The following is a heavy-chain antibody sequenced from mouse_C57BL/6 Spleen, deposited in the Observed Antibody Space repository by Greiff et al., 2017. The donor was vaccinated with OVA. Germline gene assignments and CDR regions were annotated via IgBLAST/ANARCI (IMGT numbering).Heavy chain of an antibody. V-gene: IGHV1-80*01. CDR2: IYPGDGDT. CDR3: ARDSSGYFYAMDY. D-gene: IGHD3-2*02. CDR1: GYAFSSYW. Sequence: VQLVESGAELVKPGASVKISCKASGYAFSSYWMNWVKQRPGKGLEWIGQIYPGDGDTNYNGKFKGKATLTADKSSSTAYMQLSSLTSEDSAVYFCARDSSGYFYAMDYWGQGTSVTVSS. J-gene: IGHJ4*01.